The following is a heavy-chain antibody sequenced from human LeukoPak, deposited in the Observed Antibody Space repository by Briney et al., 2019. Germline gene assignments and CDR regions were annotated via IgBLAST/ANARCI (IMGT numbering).Heavy chain of an antibody. CDR3: ARDRDTGYSSGWYHYYYMDV. Sequence: SETLSLTCTVSGGSIISTDDYWGWIRQPPGKGPEWIGSIYYTGSTYHNPSLKSRVTISEDPSKNQFSLKLRSVTAADTAVYYCARDRDTGYSSGWYHYYYMDVWGKGTTVTVSS. J-gene: IGHJ6*03. CDR1: GGSIISTDDY. D-gene: IGHD6-19*01. CDR2: IYYTGST. V-gene: IGHV4-39*07.